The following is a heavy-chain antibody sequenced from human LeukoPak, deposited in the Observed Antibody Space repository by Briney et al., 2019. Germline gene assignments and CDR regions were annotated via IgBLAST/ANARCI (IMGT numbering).Heavy chain of an antibody. D-gene: IGHD3-22*01. CDR1: GYTFTSYD. Sequence: ASVKVSCKASGYTFTSYDINWVRQATGQGLEWMGWMNPNSGNTGYAQKFQGRVTMTRNTSISTAYMELSSLRSEDTAVYYCARAGYDSSFVDRSDAFDIWGQGTMVTVSS. CDR3: ARAGYDSSFVDRSDAFDI. J-gene: IGHJ3*02. CDR2: MNPNSGNT. V-gene: IGHV1-8*01.